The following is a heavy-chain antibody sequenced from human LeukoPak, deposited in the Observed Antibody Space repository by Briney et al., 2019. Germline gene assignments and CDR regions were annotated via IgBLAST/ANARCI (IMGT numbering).Heavy chain of an antibody. V-gene: IGHV3-74*01. CDR2: INTDGRTT. CDR1: GFTFRTYW. J-gene: IGHJ4*02. CDR3: ARMYYYDFDY. D-gene: IGHD3-10*01. Sequence: PGGSLRLSCAASGFTFRTYWMHWVRQAPGKGLVWVSRINTDGRTTNYADSVKGRFSISRDNAKNSLYLQMNSLRAEDTAVYYCARMYYYDFDYWGQGTLVTVSS.